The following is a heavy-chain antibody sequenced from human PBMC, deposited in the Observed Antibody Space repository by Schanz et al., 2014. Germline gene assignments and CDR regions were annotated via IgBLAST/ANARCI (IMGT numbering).Heavy chain of an antibody. J-gene: IGHJ4*01. CDR2: ISGTTTYT. D-gene: IGHD6-13*01. CDR1: GFTFSSYA. Sequence: EVRLVESGGGLVQPGGSLRLSCEASGFTFSSYAMSWVRQAPGKGLEWVSYISGTTTYTNYADSVKGRFTISRDNAKNSLYLQMNSLRAEDTAVYYCAREQIMAAAGLVDYWGHGTLVTVSS. CDR3: AREQIMAAAGLVDY. V-gene: IGHV3-48*04.